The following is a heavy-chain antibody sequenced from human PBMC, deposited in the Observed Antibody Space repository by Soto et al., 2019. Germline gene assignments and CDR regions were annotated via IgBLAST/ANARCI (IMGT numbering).Heavy chain of an antibody. Sequence: SETLSLTCTVSGGSISSSSYYWGWIRQPPGKGLEWIGSIYYSGSTYYNPSLKSRVTISVDTSKNQFSLKLSSVTAADTAVYYCARQPYTRGAYYFDYWGQGTPVTVSS. CDR3: ARQPYTRGAYYFDY. CDR2: IYYSGST. J-gene: IGHJ4*02. V-gene: IGHV4-39*01. CDR1: GGSISSSSYY. D-gene: IGHD6-19*01.